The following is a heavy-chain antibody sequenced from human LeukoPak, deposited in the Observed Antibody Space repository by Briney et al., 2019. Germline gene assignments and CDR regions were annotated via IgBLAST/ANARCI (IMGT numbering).Heavy chain of an antibody. J-gene: IGHJ4*02. V-gene: IGHV3-23*01. CDR1: GFTFSSYV. CDR2: ISSSGCST. D-gene: IGHD4-17*01. Sequence: GGSLRLSCAASGFTFSSYVMIWLRQAPGKGLEWVSSISSSGCSTYYADSVKGRFTISRDNSKNTLYLQMNSLRPEDTAVYYCAKAEQPRSTETTDWGQGTLVTVSS. CDR3: AKAEQPRSTETTD.